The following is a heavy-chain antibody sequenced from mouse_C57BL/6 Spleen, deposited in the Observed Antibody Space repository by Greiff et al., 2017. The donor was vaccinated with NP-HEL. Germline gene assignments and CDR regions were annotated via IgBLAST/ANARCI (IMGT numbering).Heavy chain of an antibody. J-gene: IGHJ2*01. CDR1: GFTFTDYY. CDR2: IRNKANGYTT. V-gene: IGHV7-3*01. Sequence: DVMLVESGGGLVQPGGSLSLSCAASGFTFTDYYMSWVRQPPGKALEWLGFIRNKANGYTTEYSASVKGRFPISRDNSQSILYLQMNALRAEDSATYYCARRTVRYGYYFDYWGQGTTLTVSS. CDR3: ARRTVRYGYYFDY. D-gene: IGHD1-1*01.